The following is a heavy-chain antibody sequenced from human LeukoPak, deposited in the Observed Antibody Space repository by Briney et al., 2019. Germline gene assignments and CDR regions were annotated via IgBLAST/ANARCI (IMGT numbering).Heavy chain of an antibody. V-gene: IGHV1-24*01. CDR2: FDPEDGET. D-gene: IGHD5-12*01. CDR3: ARDLGSEQRKWLRSNFNYYYYGMDV. J-gene: IGHJ6*02. Sequence: ASVKVSCKVSGYTLTELSMHWVRQAPGKGLEWMGGFDPEDGETIYAQKFQGRVTMTEDTSTDTAYMELSSLRSEDTAVYYCARDLGSEQRKWLRSNFNYYYYGMDVWGQGTTVTVSS. CDR1: GYTLTELS.